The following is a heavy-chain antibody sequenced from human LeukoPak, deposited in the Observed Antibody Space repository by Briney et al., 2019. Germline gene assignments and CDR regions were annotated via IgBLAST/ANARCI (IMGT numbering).Heavy chain of an antibody. Sequence: SETLSLTCIVSGGPISSHYWSWIRQPPGKGLEWIGYIYYSGSTNYNPSLKSRVTISVDTSKNQFFLKLTSVTAADTAVYYCARQESGSSWLGTGYWLDPWGQGTLVTVSS. J-gene: IGHJ5*02. CDR3: ARQESGSSWLGTGYWLDP. V-gene: IGHV4-59*11. CDR1: GGPISSHY. D-gene: IGHD6-13*01. CDR2: IYYSGST.